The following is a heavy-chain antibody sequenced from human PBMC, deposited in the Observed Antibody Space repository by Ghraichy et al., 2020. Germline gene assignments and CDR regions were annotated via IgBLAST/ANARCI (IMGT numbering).Heavy chain of an antibody. D-gene: IGHD2-21*01. J-gene: IGHJ4*02. CDR2: IYYSGST. Sequence: SETLSLTCTVSGGSISSGGYYWSWIRQHPGKGLEWIGYIYYSGSTYYNPSLKSRVTISVDTSKNQFSLKLSSVTAADTAVYYCARDRGGDIMGLFDYWGQGTLVTVSS. CDR1: GGSISSGGYY. CDR3: ARDRGGDIMGLFDY. V-gene: IGHV4-31*03.